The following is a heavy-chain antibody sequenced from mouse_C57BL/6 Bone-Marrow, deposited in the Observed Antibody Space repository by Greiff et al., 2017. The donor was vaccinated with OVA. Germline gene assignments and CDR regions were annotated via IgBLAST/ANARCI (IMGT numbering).Heavy chain of an antibody. CDR1: GYTFTDYY. V-gene: IGHV1-19*01. CDR3: ARELLRS. D-gene: IGHD1-1*01. CDR2: INPYNGGT. J-gene: IGHJ2*01. Sequence: EVQLVESGPVLVKPGASVKMSCKASGYTFTDYYMNWVKQSHGKSLEWIGVINPYNGGTSYNQKFKGKATLTVDKSSSTAYMELNSLTSEDSAVYYCARELLRSGGQGTTLTVSS.